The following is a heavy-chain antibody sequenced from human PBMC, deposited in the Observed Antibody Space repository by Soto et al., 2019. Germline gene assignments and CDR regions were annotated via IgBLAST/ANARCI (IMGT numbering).Heavy chain of an antibody. V-gene: IGHV3-23*01. J-gene: IGHJ4*02. CDR3: AKDHYPHGGSSWPLDY. D-gene: IGHD6-13*01. Sequence: GGSLRLSCAASGFTFSSYAMSWVRQAPGKGLEWVSAISGSGGSTYYADSVKGRFTISRDNSKNTPYLQMNSLRAEDTAVYYCAKDHYPHGGSSWPLDYWGQGTLVTVSS. CDR1: GFTFSSYA. CDR2: ISGSGGST.